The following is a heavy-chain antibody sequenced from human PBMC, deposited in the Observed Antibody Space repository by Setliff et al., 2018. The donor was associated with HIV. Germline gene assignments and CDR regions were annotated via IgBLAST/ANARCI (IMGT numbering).Heavy chain of an antibody. Sequence: TLSLTCTVSGGSISTYYWNWIRQAPGRGLEWIGYIYYTGRTSYNPSLKSRVTMSLDSSKKQFSLKLSSVTAADTAVYFCARDVGGFTVFAVPRGGFDPWGQGTLVTVSS. CDR3: ARDVGGFTVFAVPRGGFDP. CDR1: GGSISTYY. D-gene: IGHD3-3*01. CDR2: IYYTGRT. J-gene: IGHJ5*02. V-gene: IGHV4-59*01.